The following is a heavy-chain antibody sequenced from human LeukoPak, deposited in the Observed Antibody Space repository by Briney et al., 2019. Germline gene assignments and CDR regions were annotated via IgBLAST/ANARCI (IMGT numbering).Heavy chain of an antibody. J-gene: IGHJ4*02. V-gene: IGHV3-72*01. CDR2: IKHKAHSYTT. CDR1: GFTFSDHY. D-gene: IGHD2-21*01. CDR3: AQFAKGG. Sequence: GGSLRLSCAASGFTFSDHYMDWVRQAPGKGLEWVGRIKHKAHSYTTEYAASVKGRFTISRDDSKSSLYLLMNSLKIEDTAVYYCAQFAKGGWGQGTLVTVSS.